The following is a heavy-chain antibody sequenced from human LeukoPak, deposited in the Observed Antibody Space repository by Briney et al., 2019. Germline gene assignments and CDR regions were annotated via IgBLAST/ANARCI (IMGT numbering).Heavy chain of an antibody. CDR1: GGSISSSSYY. Sequence: SETLSLTCTVSGGSISSSSYYWGWIRQPPGKGLEWIGYIYYSGSTNYNPSLKSRVTISVDTSKNQFSLKLSSVTAADTAVYYCASSSIAVAGNFDYWGQGTLVTVSS. D-gene: IGHD6-19*01. J-gene: IGHJ4*02. V-gene: IGHV4-61*05. CDR2: IYYSGST. CDR3: ASSSIAVAGNFDY.